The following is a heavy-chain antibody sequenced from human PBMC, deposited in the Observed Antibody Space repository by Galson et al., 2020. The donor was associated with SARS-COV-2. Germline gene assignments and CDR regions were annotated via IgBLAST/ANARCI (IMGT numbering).Heavy chain of an antibody. CDR3: AKSGSSSWYYFDY. CDR1: GFTFSSYA. V-gene: IGHV3-23*01. CDR2: ISGSGGST. J-gene: IGHJ4*02. Sequence: GGSMRLSCAASGFTFSSYAMSWARQAPGKGLEWVSAISGSGGSTYYADSVKGRFTISRDNSKNTLYLQMNSLRAEDTAVYYCAKSGSSSWYYFDYWGQGTLVTVSS. D-gene: IGHD6-13*01.